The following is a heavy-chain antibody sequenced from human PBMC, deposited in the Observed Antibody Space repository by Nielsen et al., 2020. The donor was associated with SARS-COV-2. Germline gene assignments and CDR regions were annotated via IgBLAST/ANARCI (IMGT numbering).Heavy chain of an antibody. V-gene: IGHV1-3*01. J-gene: IGHJ5*02. Sequence: ASVKVSCKASGYTFTSYAMHWVRQAPGQRLEWMGWINAGNGNTKYSQKFQGRVTITRDTSASTAYMELSSLRSEDTAVYYCARGPRGGRGWYFWFDPWGQGTLVTVSS. CDR2: INAGNGNT. CDR3: ARGPRGGRGWYFWFDP. D-gene: IGHD6-19*01. CDR1: GYTFTSYA.